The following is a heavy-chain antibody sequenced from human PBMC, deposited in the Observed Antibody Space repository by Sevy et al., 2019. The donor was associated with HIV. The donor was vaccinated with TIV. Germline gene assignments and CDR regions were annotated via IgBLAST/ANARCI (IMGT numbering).Heavy chain of an antibody. CDR3: ARDNSDYFHFDY. Sequence: GSLRLSCAASGFTFGSYGMHWVRQAPGRGLEWVSFISYDKSERYYGDSVRGRFTISRDNFKNTLWLQMNSLRPEDTAVYYCARDNSDYFHFDYWGQGTLVTVSS. CDR2: ISYDKSER. J-gene: IGHJ4*02. D-gene: IGHD3-22*01. CDR1: GFTFGSYG. V-gene: IGHV3-30*03.